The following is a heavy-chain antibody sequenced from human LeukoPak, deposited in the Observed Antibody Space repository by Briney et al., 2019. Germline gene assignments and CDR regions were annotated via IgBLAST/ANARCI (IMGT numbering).Heavy chain of an antibody. D-gene: IGHD3-10*01. CDR2: ISGSGGST. CDR3: AKDQDPHSYGSGSYAPFDY. V-gene: IGHV3-23*01. Sequence: GGSLRLSCVASGFSFTTHAMGWVRQAPGKGLEWVSHISGSGGSTKYSGSVKGRFTISRDNSKNTLYLQINSLAADDTAVYYCAKDQDPHSYGSGSYAPFDYWGQGTLVTVSS. CDR1: GFSFTTHA. J-gene: IGHJ4*02.